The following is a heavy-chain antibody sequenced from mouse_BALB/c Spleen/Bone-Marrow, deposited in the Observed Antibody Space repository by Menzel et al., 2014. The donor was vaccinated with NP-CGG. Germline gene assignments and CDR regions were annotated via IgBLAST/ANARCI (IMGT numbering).Heavy chain of an antibody. D-gene: IGHD4-1*01. Sequence: VKLVESGPGLVAPSQSLSITCTVSGFSLTSYGVHWVRQPPGKGLEWLGVIWAGGRTNYNSALMSRLSISKDNSKSXVFLKMSSRRTEDTAMCCCARAAGMYYAVNYWGQGTSVTVSS. CDR2: IWAGGRT. CDR1: GFSLTSYG. J-gene: IGHJ4*01. CDR3: ARAAGMYYAVNY. V-gene: IGHV2-9*02.